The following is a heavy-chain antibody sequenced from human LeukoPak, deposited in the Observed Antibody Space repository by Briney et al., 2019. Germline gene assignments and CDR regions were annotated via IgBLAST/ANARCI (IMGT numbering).Heavy chain of an antibody. CDR1: GFTFSDYN. Sequence: GGSLRLSCAASGFTFSDYNMRWIRQAPGKGLEGVSSISRSGSTKYYADSVKGRFTISRDNSKNTLFLQMNSLRAEDTAVYYCAKASLELDEEYYYYYYMDVWGKGTTVTVSS. CDR3: AKASLELDEEYYYYYYMDV. V-gene: IGHV3-11*04. CDR2: ISRSGSTK. D-gene: IGHD1-7*01. J-gene: IGHJ6*03.